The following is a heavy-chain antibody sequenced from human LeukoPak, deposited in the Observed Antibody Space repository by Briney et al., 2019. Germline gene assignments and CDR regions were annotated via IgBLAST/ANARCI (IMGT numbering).Heavy chain of an antibody. CDR3: ARDWWFDP. V-gene: IGHV3-74*01. CDR1: GFTLSSYW. CDR2: INSDGSTI. J-gene: IGHJ5*02. Sequence: GGSLRLSCVGSGFTLSSYWMDWVRHVPGKGQVWVSRINSDGSTIDYADSVKGRFTISRYNAKNTLYLQMNSLRDEDTAVYSCARDWWFDPWGQGTLVIV.